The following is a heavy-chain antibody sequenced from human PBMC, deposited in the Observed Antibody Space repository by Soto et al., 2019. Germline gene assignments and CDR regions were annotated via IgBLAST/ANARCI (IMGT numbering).Heavy chain of an antibody. V-gene: IGHV1-18*01. D-gene: IGHD3-10*01. CDR2: ISAYNGDT. CDR3: ARGQAVGEVDY. J-gene: IGHJ4*02. CDR1: GYTFTNYG. Sequence: GASVKVSCKASGYTFTNYGITWVRQAPGQGLEWMGWISAYNGDTHYTQRLQGRVTMTRDTSTSTAYMELSSLRSEDTAVYYCARGQAVGEVDYWGQGTLVTVSS.